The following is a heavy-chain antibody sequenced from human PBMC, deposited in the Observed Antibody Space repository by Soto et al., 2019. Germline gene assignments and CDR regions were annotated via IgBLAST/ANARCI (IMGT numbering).Heavy chain of an antibody. CDR2: IYPGDSDT. CDR1: GYSFTSYW. D-gene: IGHD3-9*01. Sequence: GEYLKISCKGSGYSFTSYWIGWVRQMPGKGLEWMGIIYPGDSDTRYSPSFQGQVTISADKSISTAYLQWSSLKASDTAMYYCATHGGVSDWLPHTLYYYYGMDVWGQGTTVTVSS. V-gene: IGHV5-51*01. J-gene: IGHJ6*02. CDR3: ATHGGVSDWLPHTLYYYYGMDV.